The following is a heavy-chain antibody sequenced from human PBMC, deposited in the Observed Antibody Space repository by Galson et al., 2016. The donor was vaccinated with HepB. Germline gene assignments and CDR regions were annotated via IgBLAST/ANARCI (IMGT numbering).Heavy chain of an antibody. CDR1: GFTFSSYG. J-gene: IGHJ6*03. CDR3: VREGFCSSFSCYLSDWYDYYGAYV. Sequence: SLRLSCAASGFTFSSYGMHWVRQAPGKGLEWVAVISYDGSNKYYADSVKGRFTISRDNSKNTLYLQMNSLRAEDTAVYYCVREGFCSSFSCYLSDWYDYYGAYVWGRGTTVTVPS. D-gene: IGHD3-22*01. V-gene: IGHV3-30*03. CDR2: ISYDGSNK.